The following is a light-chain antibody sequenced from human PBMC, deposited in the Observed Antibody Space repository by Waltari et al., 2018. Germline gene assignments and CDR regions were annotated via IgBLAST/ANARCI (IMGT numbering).Light chain of an antibody. CDR2: KDS. CDR3: QSADSPSNWV. V-gene: IGLV3-25*03. Sequence: SYELTQPPSVSVSPGQTARITCSGDALPKQYASWYQQKPGQAPVLVIYKDSERPSGIPERFSGSSSGTTVTLTISGVQAEDEADYYCQSADSPSNWVFGGGTKLTVL. CDR1: ALPKQY. J-gene: IGLJ3*02.